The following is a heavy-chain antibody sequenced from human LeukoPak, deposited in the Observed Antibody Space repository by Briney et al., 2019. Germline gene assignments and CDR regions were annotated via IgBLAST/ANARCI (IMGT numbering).Heavy chain of an antibody. CDR1: GLIFSDFS. CDR2: VNPTRSSI. CDR3: VRLRRNSDRSGYYYYYDY. Sequence: KPGGSLRLSCAVSGLIFSDFSFNWVRQAPGKGLEWVSSVNPTRSSIFYADAVRGRFTISRDNDKSSVFLQMNSLRDEDTAVYYCVRLRRNSDRSGYYYYYDYWGQGILVTVSS. V-gene: IGHV3-21*01. J-gene: IGHJ4*02. D-gene: IGHD3-22*01.